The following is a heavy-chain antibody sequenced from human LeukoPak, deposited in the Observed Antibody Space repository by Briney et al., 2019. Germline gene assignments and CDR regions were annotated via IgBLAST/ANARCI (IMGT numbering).Heavy chain of an antibody. D-gene: IGHD3-9*01. J-gene: IGHJ4*02. CDR2: INPNSGGT. V-gene: IGHV1-2*02. Sequence: ASVKVSCKASGYTCTGYYMHWVRQARGQGLEWMGWINPNSGGTNYAQKFQGRVTMTRDTSISTAYMELSRLRSDDTAVYYCARTNAAYYDILTTGGPDYWGQGTLVTVSS. CDR1: GYTCTGYY. CDR3: ARTNAAYYDILTTGGPDY.